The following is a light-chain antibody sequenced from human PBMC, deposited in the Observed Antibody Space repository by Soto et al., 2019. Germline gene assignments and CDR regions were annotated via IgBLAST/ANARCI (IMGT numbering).Light chain of an antibody. Sequence: IVMTQSPATLSVSPGERATLSCRASQSVSSNLAWYQQKPGQAPRLLIYGASTRATGIPARFSGSGSGTEFTPTISRLQSEDFAVYYCQQYNNWPPWTFGQGTQVEIK. CDR3: QQYNNWPPWT. V-gene: IGKV3-15*01. J-gene: IGKJ1*01. CDR1: QSVSSN. CDR2: GAS.